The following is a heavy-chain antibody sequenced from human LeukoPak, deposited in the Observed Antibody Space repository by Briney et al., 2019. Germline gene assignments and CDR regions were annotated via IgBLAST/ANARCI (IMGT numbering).Heavy chain of an antibody. CDR2: ISYDGSNK. CDR1: GFTFSSYG. D-gene: IGHD6-13*01. J-gene: IGHJ4*02. CDR3: AKDRTFRKAAVTYYFDY. V-gene: IGHV3-30*18. Sequence: GGSLRLSCVASGFTFSSYGMHWVRQAPGKGLEWVALISYDGSNKYYADSVKGRFTISRDNSKNTLYLQMNSLRAEDTAVYYCAKDRTFRKAAVTYYFDYWGRGTLVTVSS.